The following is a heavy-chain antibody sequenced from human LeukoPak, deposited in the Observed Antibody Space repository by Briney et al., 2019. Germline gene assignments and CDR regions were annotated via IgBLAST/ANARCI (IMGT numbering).Heavy chain of an antibody. CDR1: GFTFSNAW. Sequence: GGSLRLSCAASGFTFSNAWMSWVRQAPGKGLEWVGRIKSKTDGGTTDYAAPVKGRFTISRDDSKNTLYLQMNSLKTEDTAVYYCTTRITMVRGVIIYYYYGMDVWGQGTTVTVSS. J-gene: IGHJ6*02. V-gene: IGHV3-15*01. D-gene: IGHD3-10*01. CDR3: TTRITMVRGVIIYYYYGMDV. CDR2: IKSKTDGGTT.